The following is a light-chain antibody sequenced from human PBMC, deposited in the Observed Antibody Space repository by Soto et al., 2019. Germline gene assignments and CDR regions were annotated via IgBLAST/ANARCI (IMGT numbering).Light chain of an antibody. CDR3: QQYVSSPTT. Sequence: VLTQSPGTLSLSPGERATLSCRASQSVSTSYLAWYQQKPGQALRLLIFGASSRATGIPDRFIGSGSGTDFTLTISRLEPEDFAVYYCQQYVSSPTTFGQGTKVEIK. CDR2: GAS. V-gene: IGKV3-20*01. CDR1: QSVSTSY. J-gene: IGKJ1*01.